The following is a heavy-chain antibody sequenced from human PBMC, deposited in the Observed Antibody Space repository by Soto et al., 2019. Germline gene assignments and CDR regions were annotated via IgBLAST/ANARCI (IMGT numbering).Heavy chain of an antibody. D-gene: IGHD6-13*01. Sequence: QVQLVESGGGVVQPGRSLRLSCAASGFTFSSYGMHWVRQAPGKGLEWVAVISYDGSNKYYADSVKGRFTISRDNYKNTLYLQMNSLRAEDTAVYYCAKDHLESSWYQFWFDPWGQGTLVNVSS. CDR2: ISYDGSNK. V-gene: IGHV3-30*18. CDR3: AKDHLESSWYQFWFDP. CDR1: GFTFSSYG. J-gene: IGHJ5*02.